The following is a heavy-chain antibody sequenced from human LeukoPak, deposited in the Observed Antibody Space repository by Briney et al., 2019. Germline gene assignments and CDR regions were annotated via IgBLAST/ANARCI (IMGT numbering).Heavy chain of an antibody. CDR2: ISAYNDNT. Sequence: ASVKVSCKASGYTFTTYGITWVRQAPGQGLEWMGWISAYNDNTNYAQNLQGRVTMTTDTSTSTAYMELRSLRSDVTAVYYCARDRVIDYWGQGTLVIVSS. V-gene: IGHV1-18*01. D-gene: IGHD3-3*01. CDR1: GYTFTTYG. J-gene: IGHJ4*02. CDR3: ARDRVIDY.